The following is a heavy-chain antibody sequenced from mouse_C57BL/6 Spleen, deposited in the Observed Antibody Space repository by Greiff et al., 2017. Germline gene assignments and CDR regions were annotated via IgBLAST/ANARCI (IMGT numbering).Heavy chain of an antibody. D-gene: IGHD1-1*01. Sequence: QVQLQQPGAELVKPGASVKLSCKASGYTFTSYWMQWVKQRPGQGLEWIGEIDPSDSYTNYNQKFKGKATLTVDTSSSPAYMQLSSLTSEDSAVYYCARRGDYYYGSSYWYFDVWGTGTTVTVSS. CDR1: GYTFTSYW. CDR2: IDPSDSYT. CDR3: ARRGDYYYGSSYWYFDV. J-gene: IGHJ1*03. V-gene: IGHV1-50*01.